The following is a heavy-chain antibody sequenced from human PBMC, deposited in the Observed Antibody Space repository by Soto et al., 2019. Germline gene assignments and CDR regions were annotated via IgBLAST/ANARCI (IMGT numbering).Heavy chain of an antibody. Sequence: SETLSLTCAVSGYSISSGYYWGWIRQPPGKGLEWIGSIYHSGSTYYNPSLKSRVTISVDTSKNQFSLKLSSVTAADTAVYYCARHLSLRWEPPTPPYFDYCGQVTLVIVSS. J-gene: IGHJ4*02. CDR3: ARHLSLRWEPPTPPYFDY. D-gene: IGHD1-26*01. V-gene: IGHV4-38-2*01. CDR2: IYHSGST. CDR1: GYSISSGYY.